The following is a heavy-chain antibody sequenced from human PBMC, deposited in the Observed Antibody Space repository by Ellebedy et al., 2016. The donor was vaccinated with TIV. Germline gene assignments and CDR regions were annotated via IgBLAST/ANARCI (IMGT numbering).Heavy chain of an antibody. CDR1: GYTFSRYD. CDR3: ATDRRTTMTTRLDP. J-gene: IGHJ5*02. V-gene: IGHV1-8*01. CDR2: MNPKSGNT. D-gene: IGHD4-17*01. Sequence: AASVKVSCKASGYTFSRYDINWVRQATGQGLEWMGSMNPKSGNTGYAQKFKGRVIMTRNSSINTAYLELSALRSEDTAMYYCATDRRTTMTTRLDPWGQGTLVTVSS.